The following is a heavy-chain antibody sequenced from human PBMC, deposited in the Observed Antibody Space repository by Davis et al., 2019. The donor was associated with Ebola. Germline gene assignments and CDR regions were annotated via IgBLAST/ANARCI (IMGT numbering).Heavy chain of an antibody. D-gene: IGHD1-26*01. J-gene: IGHJ4*02. V-gene: IGHV3-73*01. CDR2: IRSKANSYAT. CDR3: TTTTTHFDY. Sequence: WVGRIRSKANSYATAYAASVKGRFTISRDDSKNTAYLQMNSLKTEDTAVYYCTTTTTHFDYWGQGTLVTV.